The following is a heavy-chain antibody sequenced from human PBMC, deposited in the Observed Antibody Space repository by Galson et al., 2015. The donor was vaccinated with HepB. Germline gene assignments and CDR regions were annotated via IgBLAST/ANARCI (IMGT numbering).Heavy chain of an antibody. J-gene: IGHJ3*02. CDR2: IGTAGDT. D-gene: IGHD1-26*01. V-gene: IGHV3-13*01. Sequence: SLRLSCAASGLTFSSYDMHWVRQATGKGLEWVSAIGTAGDTYYPGSVKGRFTISRENAKNSLYLQMNSLRAGDTAVYYCARGGWELDAFDIWGQGTMVTVSS. CDR1: GLTFSSYD. CDR3: ARGGWELDAFDI.